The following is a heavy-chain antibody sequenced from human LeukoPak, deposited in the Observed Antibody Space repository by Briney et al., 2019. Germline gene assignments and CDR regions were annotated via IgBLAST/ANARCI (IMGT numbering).Heavy chain of an antibody. J-gene: IGHJ4*02. D-gene: IGHD3-3*01. V-gene: IGHV3-30-3*01. Sequence: GKSLRLSCAASGFTFSGYPIHWVRQAPGKGLEWVAVISYDGSNKYYADSVKGRFTISRDNSKNTLYLQMNSLRAEDTAVYYCARDQRIRFLEWSVFDYWGQGTLVTVSS. CDR3: ARDQRIRFLEWSVFDY. CDR1: GFTFSGYP. CDR2: ISYDGSNK.